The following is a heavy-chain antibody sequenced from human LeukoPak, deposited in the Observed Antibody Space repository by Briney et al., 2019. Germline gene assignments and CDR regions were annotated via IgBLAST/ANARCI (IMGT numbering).Heavy chain of an antibody. CDR2: IKQDGSDK. CDR1: GFTFSSYW. D-gene: IGHD2-15*01. CDR3: LTSTRSHRFDY. J-gene: IGHJ4*02. V-gene: IGHV3-7*01. Sequence: GGSLRLSCAASGFTFSSYWMCWVRQAPGKGLEWVAIIKQDGSDKYYVDSVEGRLIICRDNAKNSPYLQMNSLRAEDTAVYYCLTSTRSHRFDYWGQGTLVTVSS.